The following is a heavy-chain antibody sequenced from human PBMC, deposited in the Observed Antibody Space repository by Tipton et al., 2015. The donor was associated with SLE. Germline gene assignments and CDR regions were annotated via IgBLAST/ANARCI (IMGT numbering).Heavy chain of an antibody. D-gene: IGHD6-13*01. CDR1: GYTFTSYY. V-gene: IGHV1-18*04. CDR2: ISAYNGNT. J-gene: IGHJ4*02. Sequence: QLVQSGAEVKKPGASVKVSCKASGYTFTSYYMHWVRQAPGQGLEWMGWISAYNGNTNYAQKLQGRVTMTTDTSTSTAYMELRSLRSDDTAVYYCAREIQAYDSSSFYDYWGQGTLVTVSS. CDR3: AREIQAYDSSSFYDY.